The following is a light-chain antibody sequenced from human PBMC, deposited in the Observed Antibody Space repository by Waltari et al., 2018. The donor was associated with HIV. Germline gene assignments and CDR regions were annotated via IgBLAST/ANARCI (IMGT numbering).Light chain of an antibody. Sequence: TLSGRASQSVSSYLAWYQQKPGQAPRLLIYDASNRATGIPARFSGSGSGTDFTLTISSLEPEDFAVYYCQQRSNWPLITFGQGTRLEIK. CDR3: QQRSNWPLIT. CDR2: DAS. V-gene: IGKV3-11*01. CDR1: QSVSSY. J-gene: IGKJ5*01.